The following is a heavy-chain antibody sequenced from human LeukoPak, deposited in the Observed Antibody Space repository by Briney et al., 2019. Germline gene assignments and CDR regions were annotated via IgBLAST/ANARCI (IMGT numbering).Heavy chain of an antibody. CDR2: ISGSGDNA. V-gene: IGHV3-23*01. D-gene: IGHD2-8*02. J-gene: IGHJ4*02. Sequence: GGSLRLSCAASGFTFSSYAINWVRQAPGKGLEWVSAISGSGDNAYYADSVKGRFTISRDNSKNTVYLQMNSLRAEDTAVYYCARGGSSYVLWGQGTLVTVSS. CDR1: GFTFSSYA. CDR3: ARGGSSYVL.